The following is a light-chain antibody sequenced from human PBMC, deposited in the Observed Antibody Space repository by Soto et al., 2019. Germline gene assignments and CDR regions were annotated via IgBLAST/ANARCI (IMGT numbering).Light chain of an antibody. CDR3: QQYNSYSYT. Sequence: DIQMTQSPSTLSASVGDRVTITCRASQSISSWLAWYQQKPGQAPQLLIYTASSLESGVPSRFIGSGSGTEFTLTISSLQTDDFATYYCQQYNSYSYTFGQGTKLEIK. V-gene: IGKV1-5*03. CDR2: TAS. CDR1: QSISSW. J-gene: IGKJ2*01.